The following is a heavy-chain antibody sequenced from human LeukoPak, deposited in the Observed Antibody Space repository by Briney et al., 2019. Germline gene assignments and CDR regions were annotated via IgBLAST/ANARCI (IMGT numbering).Heavy chain of an antibody. Sequence: SETLSLTCTVSGGSISSYYWSWIRQPPGKGLEWIGYIYYSGSTNYNPSLKSRVTISVDTSKNQFSLKLSSVTAADTAVYYCATTKTYYYYMDVWGKGTTVTVSS. CDR1: GGSISSYY. CDR3: ATTKTYYYYMDV. D-gene: IGHD1-1*01. V-gene: IGHV4-59*01. J-gene: IGHJ6*03. CDR2: IYYSGST.